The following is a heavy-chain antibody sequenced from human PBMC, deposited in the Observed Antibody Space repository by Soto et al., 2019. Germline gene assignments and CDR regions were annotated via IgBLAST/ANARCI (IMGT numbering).Heavy chain of an antibody. Sequence: QVHLVQSATAVKRPGASVKVSCQTSGFTFTSHAIQWVRQAPGQRPEWLGWINAGNGNTKYSRRFQGRITITRDTAASTAYMELDSLTSEDTALFYCARAPINPKWGVTMFDYWGQGTLVTVSS. V-gene: IGHV1-3*01. D-gene: IGHD7-27*01. CDR2: INAGNGNT. CDR1: GFTFTSHA. CDR3: ARAPINPKWGVTMFDY. J-gene: IGHJ4*02.